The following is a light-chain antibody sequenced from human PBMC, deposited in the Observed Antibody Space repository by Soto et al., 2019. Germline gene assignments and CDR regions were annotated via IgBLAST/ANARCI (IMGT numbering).Light chain of an antibody. J-gene: IGKJ1*01. Sequence: EIVLTQSPGTLPLSPGERATLSCRASQSVSSNYLAWYQQKPGQAPRLLIYDASSRATGIPDRFSGSGSGTDFTLTISRLEPEDFAVYYCQQYGGSPRTFGQGTKVEVK. CDR3: QQYGGSPRT. CDR2: DAS. CDR1: QSVSSNY. V-gene: IGKV3-20*01.